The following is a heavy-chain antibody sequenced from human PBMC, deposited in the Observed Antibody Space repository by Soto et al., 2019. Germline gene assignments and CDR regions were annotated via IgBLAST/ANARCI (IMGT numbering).Heavy chain of an antibody. J-gene: IGHJ6*02. CDR1: GGSISSYY. D-gene: IGHD2-2*01. CDR2: IYYSGST. V-gene: IGHV4-59*08. CDR3: ARHVPYCSDTSHCAYGMDV. Sequence: QVQLQESGPGLVKPSETLSLTCTVSGGSISSYYWSWIRQPPGKGLEWIGYIYYSGSTNYNPSLKRRVTISVATSKNQFSLKLSSVTAADTAVYYCARHVPYCSDTSHCAYGMDVWGQGTTVTVSS.